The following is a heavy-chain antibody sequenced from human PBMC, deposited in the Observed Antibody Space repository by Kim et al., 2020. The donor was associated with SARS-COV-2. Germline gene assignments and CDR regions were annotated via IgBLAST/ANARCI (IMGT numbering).Heavy chain of an antibody. CDR1: GFTFSSYA. D-gene: IGHD6-13*01. CDR2: ISYDGSNK. CDR3: ARVEGIAAAGTEGYFDY. J-gene: IGHJ4*02. Sequence: GGSLRLSCAASGFTFSSYAMHWVRQAPGKGLEWVAVISYDGSNKYYADSVKGRFTISRDNSKNTLYLQMNSLRAEDTAVYYCARVEGIAAAGTEGYFDYWGQGTLVTVSS. V-gene: IGHV3-30*04.